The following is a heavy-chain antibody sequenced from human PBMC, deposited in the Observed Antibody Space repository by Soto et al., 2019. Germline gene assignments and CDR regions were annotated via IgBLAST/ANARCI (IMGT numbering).Heavy chain of an antibody. V-gene: IGHV3-7*01. CDR2: IKQDGSEK. CDR1: GFTFSSYW. D-gene: IGHD6-13*01. Sequence: PGGSLRLSCAASGFTFSSYWMSWVRQAPGKGLEWVANIKQDGSEKYYVDSVKSRVTISGDPSKSQFYLTMNSVTAADTAVYYCATTDAETAGIWFDPWGQGTLVTVSS. J-gene: IGHJ5*02. CDR3: ATTDAETAGIWFDP.